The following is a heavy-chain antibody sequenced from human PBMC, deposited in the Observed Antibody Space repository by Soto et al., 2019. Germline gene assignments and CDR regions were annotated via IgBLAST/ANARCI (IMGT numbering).Heavy chain of an antibody. CDR3: ASGPVAGTWRRLSDY. V-gene: IGHV5-51*03. J-gene: IGHJ4*02. Sequence: EVQLVQSGAEVKKPGESLKISCKGSGYSFTSYWIGWVRQMPGKGLEWMGIIYPGDSDTRYSPSFQGQVTISADKSMSTACLQWSSLKASDPAMYYCASGPVAGTWRRLSDYWGQGTLVTVSS. D-gene: IGHD6-19*01. CDR2: IYPGDSDT. CDR1: GYSFTSYW.